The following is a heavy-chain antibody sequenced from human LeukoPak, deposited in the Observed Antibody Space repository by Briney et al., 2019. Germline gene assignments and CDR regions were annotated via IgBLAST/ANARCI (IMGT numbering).Heavy chain of an antibody. V-gene: IGHV3-30-3*01. D-gene: IGHD4-17*01. CDR1: GFSFSNHD. Sequence: PGGSLRLSCAASGFSFSNHDMHWVRQAPGKGLEWVALISYDGSNKYYADSVKGRFTISRDNSKNTLYLQMTSLRAEDTAVYYCVREDDYGDFFDYWGQGTLVTVSS. J-gene: IGHJ4*02. CDR2: ISYDGSNK. CDR3: VREDDYGDFFDY.